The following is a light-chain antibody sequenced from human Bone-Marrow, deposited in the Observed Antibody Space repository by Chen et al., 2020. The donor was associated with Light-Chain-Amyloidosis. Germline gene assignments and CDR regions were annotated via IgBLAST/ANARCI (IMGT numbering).Light chain of an antibody. CDR2: DVS. J-gene: IGLJ1*01. CDR1: SSDVGGYNY. CDR3: SSYTSSSTSYV. V-gene: IGLV2-14*03. Sequence: QSARTQPASVSGSPGQSITIACTGTSSDVGGYNYVSWYQQHPGKAPKLMISDVSNRPSGVSNRFSASKSGNTASLTISGLQAEDEADYYCSSYTSSSTSYVFGTGTKVTVL.